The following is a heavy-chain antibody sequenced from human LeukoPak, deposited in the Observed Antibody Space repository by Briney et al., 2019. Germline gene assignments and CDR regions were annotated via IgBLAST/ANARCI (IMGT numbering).Heavy chain of an antibody. V-gene: IGHV4-38-2*02. CDR1: GYSISSGYY. J-gene: IGHJ4*02. Sequence: SETLSLTCTVSGYSISSGYYWGWIRQPPGKGLEWIGEINHSGSTNYNPSLKSRVTISVDTSKNQFSLKLSSVTAADTAVYYCARGRYRVTTNWGQGTLVTVSS. CDR3: ARGRYRVTTN. D-gene: IGHD4-17*01. CDR2: INHSGST.